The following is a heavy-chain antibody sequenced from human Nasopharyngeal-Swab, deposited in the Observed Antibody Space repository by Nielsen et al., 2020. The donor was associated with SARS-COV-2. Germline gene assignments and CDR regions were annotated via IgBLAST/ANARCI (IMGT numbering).Heavy chain of an antibody. J-gene: IGHJ6*03. CDR2: IIHSGGT. V-gene: IGHV4-4*02. Sequence: SETLSLTCAVSGGSISSNTWWGWVRQTPGMGLEWIGEIIHSGGTNYNPALKSRVTISVDKSKNQLSLEVTSVTAADTAVYYCSRHYYYYMDIWGKGTTVHRLL. CDR3: SRHYYYYMDI. CDR1: GGSISSNTW.